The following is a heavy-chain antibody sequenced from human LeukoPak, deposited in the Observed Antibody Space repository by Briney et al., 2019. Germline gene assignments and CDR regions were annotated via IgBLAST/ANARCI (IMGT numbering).Heavy chain of an antibody. V-gene: IGHV4-61*02. CDR2: IYTSGGT. CDR1: GGSISSGSYY. D-gene: IGHD3-3*01. CDR3: ARGVFWSGDYFDY. Sequence: SETLSLTCTVSGGSISSGSYYWSWIRQPAGKGLEWIGRIYTSGGTNYNPSLKSRVTISVDTSKNQFSLKLSSVTAADTAVYYCARGVFWSGDYFDYWGQGTLVTVSS. J-gene: IGHJ4*02.